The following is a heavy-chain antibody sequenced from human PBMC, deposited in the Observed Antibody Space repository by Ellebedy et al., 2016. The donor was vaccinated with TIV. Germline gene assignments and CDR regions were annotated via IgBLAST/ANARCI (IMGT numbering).Heavy chain of an antibody. D-gene: IGHD3-10*01. J-gene: IGHJ2*01. CDR1: GGSFSGYY. Sequence: SETLSLTCAVYGGSFSGYYWSWIRQPPGKGLEWIGEINHSGSTNYNPSLKSRVTISVDTSKNQFSLKLRSVTAADTAVFYCARLRGSSSFKGYWYFDLWGRGTLVTVSS. V-gene: IGHV4-34*01. CDR2: INHSGST. CDR3: ARLRGSSSFKGYWYFDL.